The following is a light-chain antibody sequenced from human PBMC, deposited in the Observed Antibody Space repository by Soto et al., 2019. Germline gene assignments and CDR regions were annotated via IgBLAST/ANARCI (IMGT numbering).Light chain of an antibody. Sequence: DIQMTQSTSSLSASVGDRVTISCRASQNISNYLNWYKQKPGTAPRLLISGASSVKSGVPPRFSGSGSGRDFTLTIRRLRPADIATYFCRQSYTAHPWTFGQGTTVEV. CDR3: RQSYTAHPWT. CDR2: GAS. J-gene: IGKJ1*01. V-gene: IGKV1-39*01. CDR1: QNISNY.